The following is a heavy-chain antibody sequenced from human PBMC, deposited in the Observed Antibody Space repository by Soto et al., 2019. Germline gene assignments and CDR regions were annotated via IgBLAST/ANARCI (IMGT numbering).Heavy chain of an antibody. D-gene: IGHD6-19*01. CDR2: IYQSGVT. CDR3: AGMPYTSGLRFDP. CDR1: GGSISSYY. Sequence: PSETLSLTCTVSGGSISSYYWSWIRQPPGKALQWIGFIYQSGVTSYNPSLASRVSISLDRSNNQCSLKLKSVTAADTAVYFCAGMPYTSGLRFDPWGPGTPVTVSS. V-gene: IGHV4-59*04. J-gene: IGHJ5*02.